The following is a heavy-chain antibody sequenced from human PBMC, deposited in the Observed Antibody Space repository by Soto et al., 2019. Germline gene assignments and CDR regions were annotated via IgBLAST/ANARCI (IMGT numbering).Heavy chain of an antibody. V-gene: IGHV1-46*01. Sequence: VKVSCKAPRDTFTSYYINWVRQAPGQGLEWMGVINPHGGSTAYAQKFKGRVTLTRDTSASTVYMEVSSLTSEDTAMYYCARSSCGSFGIIIEGTYWFAPWGQGTLVTVSS. D-gene: IGHD1-26*01. CDR1: RDTFTSYY. J-gene: IGHJ5*02. CDR2: INPHGGST. CDR3: ARSSCGSFGIIIEGTYWFAP.